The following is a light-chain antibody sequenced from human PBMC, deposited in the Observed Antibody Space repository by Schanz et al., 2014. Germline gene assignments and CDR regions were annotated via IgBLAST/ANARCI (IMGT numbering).Light chain of an antibody. Sequence: DIHMTQSPATLSASVGDRVTITCRASQSISSWLAWYQQKPGKAPKLLIYDVSSLQRGVPSRFSGSGSGTEFTLNISSLQPDDFATYYCQHYNSYSGTFGQGTKVEIK. CDR1: QSISSW. J-gene: IGKJ1*01. CDR3: QHYNSYSGT. CDR2: DVS. V-gene: IGKV1-5*01.